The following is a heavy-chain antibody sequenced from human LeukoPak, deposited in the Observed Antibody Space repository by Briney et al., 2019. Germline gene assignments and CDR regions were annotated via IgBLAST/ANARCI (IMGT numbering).Heavy chain of an antibody. Sequence: GGSLRLSCAASGFTFSDYYMSWIRQAPGKGLEWVSYISSSGSTIYYADSVKGRFTISRDNAKNSLYLQMNSLRAEDTAVYYCARHVSPWYNPTYYYNGMDVWGQGTTVTLSS. D-gene: IGHD1-1*01. CDR2: ISSSGSTI. J-gene: IGHJ6*02. V-gene: IGHV3-11*01. CDR3: ARHVSPWYNPTYYYNGMDV. CDR1: GFTFSDYY.